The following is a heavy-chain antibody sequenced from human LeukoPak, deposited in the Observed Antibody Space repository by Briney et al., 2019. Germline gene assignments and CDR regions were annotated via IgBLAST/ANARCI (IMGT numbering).Heavy chain of an antibody. CDR2: ISSSSSYI. D-gene: IGHD6-19*01. CDR3: ARDRDSSGWN. Sequence: GGTLRLSCAASGFTFSSNSMKWGRQAPGKGPEWVSGISSSSSYIFYADSMKGRFTISRDNAKNSLYLQMNSLRAEDTAVYYCARDRDSSGWNWGQGTLVTVSS. V-gene: IGHV3-21*01. J-gene: IGHJ4*02. CDR1: GFTFSSNS.